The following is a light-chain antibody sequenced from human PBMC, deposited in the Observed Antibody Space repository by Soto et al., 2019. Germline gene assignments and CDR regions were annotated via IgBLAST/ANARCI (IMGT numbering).Light chain of an antibody. J-gene: IGKJ1*01. CDR2: GAF. Sequence: IVLTQSPGTLSLSPGERPTLSCRTSQTVSSVSLAWYQQKAGQAPRLLIYGAFSRATGIPDRFSGSGSGTDFTLTISRLEPEDFAVYYCQQYGASPPSWTFGQGTKVEIK. CDR1: QTVSSVS. CDR3: QQYGASPPSWT. V-gene: IGKV3-20*01.